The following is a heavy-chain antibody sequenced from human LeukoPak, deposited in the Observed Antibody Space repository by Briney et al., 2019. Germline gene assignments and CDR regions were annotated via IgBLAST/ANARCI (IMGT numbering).Heavy chain of an antibody. CDR1: GYTFSDYY. CDR3: ARGSPLGGDWFDP. J-gene: IGHJ5*02. CDR2: INPNSGDT. Sequence: ASVKVSCKTSGYTFSDYYIHWIRQAPGQGLEWVGWINPNSGDTDYAQKFQGRVTMTRDTSISTAYMGLSRLRSDDTAVYYCARGSPLGGDWFDPWGQGTLVTVSS. D-gene: IGHD2-21*01. V-gene: IGHV1-2*02.